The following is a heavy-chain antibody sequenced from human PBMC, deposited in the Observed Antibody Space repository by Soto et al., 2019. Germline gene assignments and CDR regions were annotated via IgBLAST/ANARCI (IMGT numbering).Heavy chain of an antibody. CDR3: ARGRGAARPIYDY. J-gene: IGHJ4*02. CDR2: IYYSGST. CDR1: GGSISSGGYY. V-gene: IGHV4-31*03. D-gene: IGHD6-6*01. Sequence: SETLSLTCTVSGGSISSGGYYWSWIRQHPGKGLEWIGYIYYSGSTYYNPSLKSRVTISVDTSKNQFSLKLSSVTAADTAVYYCARGRGAARPIYDYWGQGTLVTVSS.